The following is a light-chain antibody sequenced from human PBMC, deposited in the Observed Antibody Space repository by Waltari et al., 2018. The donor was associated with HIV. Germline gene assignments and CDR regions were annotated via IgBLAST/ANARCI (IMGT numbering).Light chain of an antibody. Sequence: QSALTQPPSASGSLGQSVTISFTVSSSDIGAYDFVSWFQQHPHSAPKLLLYEVTRRPSTVSDRFSGSRSGNTAFLTVAGLQPDDEATYFCSSYGDSLRVLFGGGTNVTVL. CDR3: SSYGDSLRVL. CDR2: EVT. CDR1: SSDIGAYDF. J-gene: IGLJ3*02. V-gene: IGLV2-8*01.